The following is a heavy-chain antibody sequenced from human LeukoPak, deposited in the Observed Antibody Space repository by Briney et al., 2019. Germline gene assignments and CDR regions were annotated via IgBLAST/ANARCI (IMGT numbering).Heavy chain of an antibody. Sequence: GGSLRLSCAASGFTFSSYWMHWVRQAPGQGLVWVSRINTDGRSTSYADSVKGRFTFSRDNAKNTLYLQMNSLRAEDTAVYYCVRDVWGDRDSYFDYWGQGTLVTVSS. CDR1: GFTFSSYW. CDR3: VRDVWGDRDSYFDY. D-gene: IGHD2-21*01. CDR2: INTDGRST. J-gene: IGHJ4*02. V-gene: IGHV3-74*01.